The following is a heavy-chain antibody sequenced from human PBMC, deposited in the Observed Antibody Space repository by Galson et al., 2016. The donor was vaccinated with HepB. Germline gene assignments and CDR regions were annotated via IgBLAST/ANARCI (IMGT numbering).Heavy chain of an antibody. CDR2: IIPVLGAA. V-gene: IGHV1-69*13. D-gene: IGHD2-21*02. Sequence: SVKVSCKASRGTFRTYAISWVRQAPGQGLEWMGGIIPVLGAANYAQKFQGRVTITADESTSTAYMELSSLRSEDTAVYYCARSPDYCGADCYPTFPYLFDWWGQGIPVTVSS. CDR1: RGTFRTYA. CDR3: ARSPDYCGADCYPTFPYLFDW. J-gene: IGHJ4*02.